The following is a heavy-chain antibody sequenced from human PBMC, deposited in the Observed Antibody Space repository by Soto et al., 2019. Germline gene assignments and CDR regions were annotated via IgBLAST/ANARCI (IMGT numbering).Heavy chain of an antibody. D-gene: IGHD6-6*01. CDR3: ARGREQLVPSYYYGMGV. CDR2: INPNSGGT. V-gene: IGHV1-2*02. CDR1: GYTFTGYY. J-gene: IGHJ6*02. Sequence: ASVKVSCKASGYTFTGYYMHWVRQAPGQGLEWMGWINPNSGGTNYAQKFQGRVTMTRDTSISTAYMELSRLRSDDTAVYYCARGREQLVPSYYYGMGVWGQGTTVTVSS.